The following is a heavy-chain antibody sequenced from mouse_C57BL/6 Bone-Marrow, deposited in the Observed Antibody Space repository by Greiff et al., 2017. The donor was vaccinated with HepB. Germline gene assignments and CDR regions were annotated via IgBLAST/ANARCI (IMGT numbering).Heavy chain of an antibody. Sequence: QVQLQQPGAELVKPGASVKLSCKASGYTFTSYWMHWVKQRPGQGLEWIGMIHPNSGSTNYNEKFKSKATLTVDKSSSTAYMQLSSLTSEDSAVYYCPITTVRAPYYAMDYWGQGTSVTVSS. D-gene: IGHD1-1*01. CDR3: PITTVRAPYYAMDY. CDR2: IHPNSGST. J-gene: IGHJ4*01. CDR1: GYTFTSYW. V-gene: IGHV1-64*01.